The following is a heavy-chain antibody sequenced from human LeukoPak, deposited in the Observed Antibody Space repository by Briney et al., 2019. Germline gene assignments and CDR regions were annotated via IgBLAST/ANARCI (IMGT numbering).Heavy chain of an antibody. D-gene: IGHD1-26*01. CDR2: ISSSSSTI. Sequence: GGSLRLSCAASGFPFSSYGFNCVRQAPGKGLEWISYISSSSSTIYYADSVKSRFTIFRDNAKNSLYLQMNSLRAEDAAVYYCARALGGATIYFDYWGQGTLVTVSS. CDR3: ARALGGATIYFDY. J-gene: IGHJ4*02. CDR1: GFPFSSYG. V-gene: IGHV3-48*01.